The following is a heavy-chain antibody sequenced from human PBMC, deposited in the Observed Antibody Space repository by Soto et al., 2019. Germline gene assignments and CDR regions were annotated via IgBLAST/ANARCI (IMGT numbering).Heavy chain of an antibody. V-gene: IGHV3-33*01. CDR2: IWYDGTQK. CDR3: ARAGGTTVTGLWHFDS. Sequence: GGSLRLSCEASGFAFNTYSMHWVRQPPGKGLEWLAAIWYDGTQKDYADSVKGRFIISRDNSKKTLYLEMNSLRAEDTAVYYCARAGGTTVTGLWHFDSWGQGTLVTVSS. CDR1: GFAFNTYS. D-gene: IGHD4-17*01. J-gene: IGHJ4*02.